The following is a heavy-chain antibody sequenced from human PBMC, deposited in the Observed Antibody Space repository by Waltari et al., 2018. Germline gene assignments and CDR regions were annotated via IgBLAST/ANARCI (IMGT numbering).Heavy chain of an antibody. CDR3: VAATPSSDK. J-gene: IGHJ4*02. CDR1: GVSLSDRW. V-gene: IGHV3-74*01. CDR2: VNRAGSTT. Sequence: EVELVESGGGLVQPGGSLRLSCEVSGVSLSDRWMHWVRQSPEKGLVGVARVNRAGSTTAYAGSVGGRFIISRDTARNTLFLQMGSVRVDDTALYYCVAATPSSDKWGQGTLVTVSS. D-gene: IGHD6-19*01.